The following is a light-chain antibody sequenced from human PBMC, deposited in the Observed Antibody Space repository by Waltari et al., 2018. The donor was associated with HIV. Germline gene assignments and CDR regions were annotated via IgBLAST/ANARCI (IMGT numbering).Light chain of an antibody. CDR3: SSYASGGSLL. V-gene: IGLV2-14*01. CDR2: NTN. Sequence: QSALTQPASVSGSPGQSIPISCIGSGSDIPVYNYISWYQHPPDGAPRLVVFNTNSRPSGSPFRFAGSKSGNTASLTISGLQAEDEGIYYCSSYASGGSLLFGGGTKVTVL. CDR1: GSDIPVYNY. J-gene: IGLJ3*02.